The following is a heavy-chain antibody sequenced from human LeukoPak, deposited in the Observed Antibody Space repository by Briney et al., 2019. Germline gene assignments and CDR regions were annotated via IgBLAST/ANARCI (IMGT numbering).Heavy chain of an antibody. Sequence: SETLSLTCTVSGGSLSSYYWTWIRQPPGKGLEWIGYIYYTGSTSYNPSLKSRVTISVQTSKNQFSLKLSSVTAADTAVYYCARYSLTQDAFDIWGQGTMVTVSS. D-gene: IGHD2-21*01. CDR3: ARYSLTQDAFDI. J-gene: IGHJ3*02. CDR2: IYYTGST. CDR1: GGSLSSYY. V-gene: IGHV4-59*01.